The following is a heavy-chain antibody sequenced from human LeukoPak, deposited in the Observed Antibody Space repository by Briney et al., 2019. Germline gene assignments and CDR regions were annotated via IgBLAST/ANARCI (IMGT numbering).Heavy chain of an antibody. V-gene: IGHV1-58*01. CDR3: AVTARVAAADYFDY. J-gene: IGHJ4*02. D-gene: IGHD6-13*01. CDR2: IVVGSGNT. Sequence: ASVQVSCKASGSTFTSSAVQWVRQARGQRLEWIGWIVVGSGNTNYAQKFQERVTITRDMSTSTAYMELSSLRSEDTAVYYCAVTARVAAADYFDYWGQGTLVTVSS. CDR1: GSTFTSSA.